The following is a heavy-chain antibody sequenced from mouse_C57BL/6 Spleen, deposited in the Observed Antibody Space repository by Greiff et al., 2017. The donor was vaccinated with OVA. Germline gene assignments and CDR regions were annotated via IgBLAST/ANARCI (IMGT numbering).Heavy chain of an antibody. J-gene: IGHJ1*03. V-gene: IGHV5-17*01. CDR3: GRGGTRGYFDV. CDR2: ISSGSSTI. CDR1: GFTFSDYG. D-gene: IGHD3-1*01. Sequence: EVMLVESGGGLVKPGGSLKLSCAASGFTFSDYGMHWVRQAPEKGLEWVAYISSGSSTIYYADTVKGRFTISRDNAKNTLFLQMTSLRSEDTAMYYCGRGGTRGYFDVWGTGTTVTVSS.